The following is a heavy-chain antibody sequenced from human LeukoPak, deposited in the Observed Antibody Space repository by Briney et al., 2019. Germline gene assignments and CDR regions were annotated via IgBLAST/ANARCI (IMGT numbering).Heavy chain of an antibody. V-gene: IGHV1-8*01. CDR1: GYTFTNYD. D-gene: IGHD5-18*01. CDR3: ARGSSHGYSLLCDH. Sequence: ASVKVSCKASGYTFTNYDIHWVRQATGQGLEWMGWMSPNSGYTGYAQKFQGRVTMTRDTSINTAYMELSSLTSADTAVYYCARGSSHGYSLLCDHWGQGTLVTVSS. J-gene: IGHJ4*02. CDR2: MSPNSGYT.